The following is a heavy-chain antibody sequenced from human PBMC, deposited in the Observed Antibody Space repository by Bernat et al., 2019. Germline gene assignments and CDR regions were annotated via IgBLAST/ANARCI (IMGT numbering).Heavy chain of an antibody. D-gene: IGHD6-19*01. Sequence: EVQLVESGGGLVQPGGSLRLSCAASGFTFSSYEMNWVRQAPGKGLEWVSYISSSGSTIYYAESVKGRFTISRDNAKNSLYLQMNSLRAEDTAVYYCARDSGGWVYFDYWGQGTLVTVSS. CDR2: ISSSGSTI. J-gene: IGHJ4*02. CDR1: GFTFSSYE. CDR3: ARDSGGWVYFDY. V-gene: IGHV3-48*03.